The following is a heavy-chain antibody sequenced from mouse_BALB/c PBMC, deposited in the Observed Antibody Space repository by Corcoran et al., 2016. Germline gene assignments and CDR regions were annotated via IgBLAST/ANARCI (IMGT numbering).Heavy chain of an antibody. Sequence: DVQLQESGPGLVKPSQSLSLTCSVSGYSITSGHYWNGIRQFPGNKLEWMGYISYDGSNNYNPSLKNRISITSDTSKNQFFLKLNSVTTEDTSTYYCARDEGYAYWGQGTLVTVSA. D-gene: IGHD2-3*01. V-gene: IGHV3-6*02. CDR2: ISYDGSN. CDR3: ARDEGYAY. J-gene: IGHJ3*01. CDR1: GYSITSGHY.